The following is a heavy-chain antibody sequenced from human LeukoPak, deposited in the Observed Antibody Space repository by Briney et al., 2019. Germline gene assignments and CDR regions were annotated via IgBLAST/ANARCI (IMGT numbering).Heavy chain of an antibody. J-gene: IGHJ4*02. V-gene: IGHV3-30-3*01. Sequence: GGSLRLSCAASGFTFSSYAMHWVRQAQGKGLGWVAIISYDGSNKYYADSVKGRFTISRDNSKNKLYLQINSLRAEDTAVYYCATDPDSSGYYYPIFDYWGQGTLVTVSS. CDR2: ISYDGSNK. D-gene: IGHD3-22*01. CDR1: GFTFSSYA. CDR3: ATDPDSSGYYYPIFDY.